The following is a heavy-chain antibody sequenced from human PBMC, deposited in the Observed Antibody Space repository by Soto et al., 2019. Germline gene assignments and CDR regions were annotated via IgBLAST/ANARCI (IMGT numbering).Heavy chain of an antibody. Sequence: SLTCTVSGGAISGYYWTWVRQPAGKGLEWIGRIYSSGGTKYNPSLKSRVDMSLDMSKNQFSLRLSSVTAADTAVYYCARGQRFSDSFDPWGQGTLVTVSS. CDR3: ARGQRFSDSFDP. V-gene: IGHV4-4*07. J-gene: IGHJ5*02. CDR2: IYSSGGT. D-gene: IGHD3-3*01. CDR1: GGAISGYY.